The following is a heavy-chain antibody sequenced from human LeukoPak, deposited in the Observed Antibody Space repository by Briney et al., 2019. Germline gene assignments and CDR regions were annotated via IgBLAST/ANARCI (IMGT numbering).Heavy chain of an antibody. D-gene: IGHD2-2*01. V-gene: IGHV1-69*13. J-gene: IGHJ6*03. CDR2: IIPIFGAV. CDR1: ETSVNSYV. Sequence: ASVKVSCKASETSVNSYVISWVRQVPGQGLEWLGGIIPIFGAVDYSQKFQGRVTITADESTSTAYMELSSLTSEDTAVYYCARGDFVVVPSAIVKGYYHYYHMAVWGKGTTDTVSS. CDR3: ARGDFVVVPSAIVKGYYHYYHMAV.